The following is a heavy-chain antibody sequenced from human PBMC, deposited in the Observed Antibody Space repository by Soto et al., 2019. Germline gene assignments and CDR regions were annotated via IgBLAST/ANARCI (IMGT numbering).Heavy chain of an antibody. CDR1: GGSISSYF. CDR3: ARDLAAVPRAFDY. D-gene: IGHD6-13*01. CDR2: VYYTGTT. Sequence: SETLSLTCAVSGGSISSYFYIWVRQPPGKGLEWIGSVYYTGTTDYNPSLKSRVTISVDTSKTQFSLNLRSVTAADTAVYYCARDLAAVPRAFDYWGRGTLVTVS. J-gene: IGHJ4*02. V-gene: IGHV4-59*01.